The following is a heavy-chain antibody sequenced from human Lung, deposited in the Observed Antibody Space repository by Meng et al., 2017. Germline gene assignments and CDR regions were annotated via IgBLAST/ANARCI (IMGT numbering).Heavy chain of an antibody. CDR2: INHSGST. CDR3: ARGPTTMAHDFDY. Sequence: GAGRLKPPETLSPTCVVSGGSFSDYYWSWIRQPPWKGLEWIGEINHSGSTNYNPSLESRATISVDTSQNNLSLKLSSVTAADSAVYYCARGPTTMAHDFDYWGQGTLVTVSS. J-gene: IGHJ4*02. D-gene: IGHD4-11*01. CDR1: GGSFSDYY. V-gene: IGHV4-34*01.